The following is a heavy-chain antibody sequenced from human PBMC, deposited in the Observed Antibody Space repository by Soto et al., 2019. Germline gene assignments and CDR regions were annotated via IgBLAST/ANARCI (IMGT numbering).Heavy chain of an antibody. D-gene: IGHD3-3*01. Sequence: QITLKESGPTLVKPTQTLTLTCTFSGFSLSTSGVGVGWIRQPPGKALEWLTLIYWDNDKRYSPSLKSRLTITKDTSRNQVVLTVTNMDPVDTATYYCSHFTTLYGMDVWGQGTTVTVSS. CDR3: SHFTTLYGMDV. CDR1: GFSLSTSGVG. J-gene: IGHJ6*02. CDR2: IYWDNDK. V-gene: IGHV2-5*02.